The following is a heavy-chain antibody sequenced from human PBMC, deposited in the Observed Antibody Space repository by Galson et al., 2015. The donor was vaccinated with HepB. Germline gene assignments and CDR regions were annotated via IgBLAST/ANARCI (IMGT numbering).Heavy chain of an antibody. J-gene: IGHJ2*01. CDR2: INAGNGNT. CDR1: GYTFTSYA. V-gene: IGHV1-3*01. Sequence: SVKVSCKASGYTFTSYAMHWVRQAPGQRLEWMGWINAGNGNTKYSQKFQGRVTITRDTSASTAYMELSSLRSEDTAVYYCARSRAYSSSSNYWYFDLWGRGTLVTVSS. CDR3: ARSRAYSSSSNYWYFDL. D-gene: IGHD6-6*01.